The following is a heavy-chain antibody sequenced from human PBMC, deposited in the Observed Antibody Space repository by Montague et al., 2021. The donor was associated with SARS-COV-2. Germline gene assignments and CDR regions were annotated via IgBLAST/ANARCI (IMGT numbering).Heavy chain of an antibody. CDR2: IYYSAST. J-gene: IGHJ5*02. CDR3: ARALIMITFGGVIAHWFDP. Sequence: SETLSLTCTVSGGSISSSSYYWGWLRQPPGKGLEWIGSIYYSASTYYNPSLKSRVTISVDTSKNQFSLKLGSVTAADTAVYYCARALIMITFGGVIAHWFDPWGQGTLVTVSS. D-gene: IGHD3-16*02. V-gene: IGHV4-39*07. CDR1: GGSISSSSYY.